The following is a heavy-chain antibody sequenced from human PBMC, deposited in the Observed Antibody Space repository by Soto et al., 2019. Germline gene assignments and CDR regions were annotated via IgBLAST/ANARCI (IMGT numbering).Heavy chain of an antibody. CDR1: GFTFSSYS. CDR3: ARDRYYDFCSGYPDNWFDP. V-gene: IGHV3-21*01. D-gene: IGHD3-3*01. J-gene: IGHJ5*02. CDR2: ISSSSSYI. Sequence: PGGSLRLSCAASGFTFSSYSMNWVRQAPGKGLEWVSSISSSSSYIYYADSVKGRFTISRDNAKNSLYLQMNSLRAEDTAVYYCARDRYYDFCSGYPDNWFDPWGQGTLVTVSS.